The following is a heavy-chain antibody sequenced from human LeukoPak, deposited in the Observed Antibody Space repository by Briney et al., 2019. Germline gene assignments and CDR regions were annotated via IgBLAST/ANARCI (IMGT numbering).Heavy chain of an antibody. Sequence: PSETLSLTCAVYGGSFSGYYWSWIRQPPGKGLEWIGEINHSGSTYYNSSLKSRVTISVDTSKNQFSLKLSSVTAADTAVYYCASLLNGGVAHWFDPWGQGTLVTVSS. J-gene: IGHJ5*02. CDR1: GGSFSGYY. CDR2: INHSGST. D-gene: IGHD7-27*01. CDR3: ASLLNGGVAHWFDP. V-gene: IGHV4-34*01.